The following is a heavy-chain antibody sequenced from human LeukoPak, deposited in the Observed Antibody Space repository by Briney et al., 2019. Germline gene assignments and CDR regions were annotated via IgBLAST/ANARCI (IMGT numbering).Heavy chain of an antibody. CDR2: INPSGGST. CDR3: ARALGYCSGGSCRYFDY. D-gene: IGHD2-15*01. Sequence: ASVTVSCKASGYTFTSYYMHWVRQAPGQGLEWMGIINPSGGSTSYAQKFQGRVTMTRDTSTSTVYMELSSLRSEDTAVYYCARALGYCSGGSCRYFDYWGQGTLVTVSS. CDR1: GYTFTSYY. J-gene: IGHJ4*02. V-gene: IGHV1-46*01.